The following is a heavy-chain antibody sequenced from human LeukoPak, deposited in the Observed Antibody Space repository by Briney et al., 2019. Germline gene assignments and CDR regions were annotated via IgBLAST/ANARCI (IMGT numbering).Heavy chain of an antibody. V-gene: IGHV1-2*02. D-gene: IGHD1-26*01. CDR3: ARSSVGATVRGHDWFDP. Sequence: GASVKVSCKASGYTFTGYYMHWVRQAPGQGLEWMGWINPNSGGTNYAQKFQGRVTMTRDTSISTAYMELSRLRSDDAAVYYCARSSVGATVRGHDWFDPWGQGTLVTVSS. J-gene: IGHJ5*02. CDR2: INPNSGGT. CDR1: GYTFTGYY.